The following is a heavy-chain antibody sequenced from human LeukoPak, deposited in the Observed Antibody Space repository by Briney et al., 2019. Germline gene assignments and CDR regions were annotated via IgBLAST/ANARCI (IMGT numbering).Heavy chain of an antibody. D-gene: IGHD5-12*01. CDR1: GFTFSSYG. Sequence: GGSVRLSCAASGFTFSSYGMHWVRQAPGKGLEWVAFIRYDGSNKYYADSVKGRFTISRDNSKNTLYLQMNSLRAEDTAVYYCAKDGNSGYDFYFFDYWGQGTLVTVSS. V-gene: IGHV3-30*02. CDR3: AKDGNSGYDFYFFDY. CDR2: IRYDGSNK. J-gene: IGHJ4*02.